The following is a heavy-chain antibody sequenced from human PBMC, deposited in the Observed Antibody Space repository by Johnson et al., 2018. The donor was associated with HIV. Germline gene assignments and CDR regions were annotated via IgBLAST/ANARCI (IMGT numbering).Heavy chain of an antibody. V-gene: IGHV3-23*04. J-gene: IGHJ3*02. CDR3: AKDVGNYWPDSFDI. CDR1: GFTVSSNY. Sequence: VQLVESGGGVVQPGRSLRLSCAASGFTVSSNYMSWVRQAPGKGLEWVSAISGRGGTTYYADSVKGRFTISRDNSNNTLYLQMNSLRDEDTAVYYCAKDVGNYWPDSFDIWGQGTMVTVSS. CDR2: ISGRGGTT. D-gene: IGHD3-22*01.